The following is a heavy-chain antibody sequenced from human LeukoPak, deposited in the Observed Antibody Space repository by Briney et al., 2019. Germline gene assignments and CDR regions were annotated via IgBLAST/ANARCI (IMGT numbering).Heavy chain of an antibody. CDR2: ISWNSGSI. Sequence: GGSLRLSCAASGFTFDDYAMHWVRQAPGKGLEWVSGISWNSGSIGYADSVKGRFTISRDNSKNTLYLQMNSLRAEDTAVYYCAKVGKAARIIGTTSRYYYYYMDVWGKGTTVTISS. D-gene: IGHD1-20*01. CDR3: AKVGKAARIIGTTSRYYYYYMDV. CDR1: GFTFDDYA. V-gene: IGHV3-9*01. J-gene: IGHJ6*03.